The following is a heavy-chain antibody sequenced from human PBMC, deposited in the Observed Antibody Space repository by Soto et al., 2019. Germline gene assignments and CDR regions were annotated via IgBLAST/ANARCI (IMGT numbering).Heavy chain of an antibody. D-gene: IGHD2-2*01. CDR3: ANLSCSSTSCYYYYGLDV. CDR1: GFTFSSYA. Sequence: EVQLMESGGGLVQPGVSLRVSCAASGFTFSSYAMSWVRQAPGMGLGWVSFISDSGGSTNYADFVKGRFTISRDNSKNTLYLQMNSLRADDTAVYYCANLSCSSTSCYYYYGLDVGGQGLTVTVSS. J-gene: IGHJ6*02. V-gene: IGHV3-23*01. CDR2: ISDSGGST.